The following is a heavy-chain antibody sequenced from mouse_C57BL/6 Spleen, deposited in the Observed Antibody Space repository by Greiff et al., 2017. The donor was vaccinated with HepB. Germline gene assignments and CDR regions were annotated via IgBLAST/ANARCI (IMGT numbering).Heavy chain of an antibody. D-gene: IGHD1-1*01. CDR2: IDPSDSET. CDR1: GYTFTSYW. V-gene: IGHV1-52*01. J-gene: IGHJ1*03. Sequence: QVQLQHPGAELVRPGSSVKLSCKASGYTFTSYWMHWVKQRPIQGLEWIGNIDPSDSETHYNQKFKDKATLTVDKSSSTAYMQLSSLTSEDSAVYYCARGGGSSYGWYFDVWGTGTTVTVSS. CDR3: ARGGGSSYGWYFDV.